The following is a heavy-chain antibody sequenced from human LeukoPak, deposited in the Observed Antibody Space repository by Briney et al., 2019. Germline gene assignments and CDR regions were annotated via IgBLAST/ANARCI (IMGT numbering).Heavy chain of an antibody. CDR1: GYTFSSFG. J-gene: IGHJ4*02. V-gene: IGHV1-18*01. CDR3: ARSGRTYQMLRYYFDN. D-gene: IGHD2-2*01. CDR2: ISGSNDNT. Sequence: GASVKVSCKASGYTFSSFGIAWVRQAPGQGLEWMGWISGSNDNTNYAQQFQGRVTMTTDTSTSTAYMELRSLTSDDTAVYYCARSGRTYQMLRYYFDNWGQGTLVTVSS.